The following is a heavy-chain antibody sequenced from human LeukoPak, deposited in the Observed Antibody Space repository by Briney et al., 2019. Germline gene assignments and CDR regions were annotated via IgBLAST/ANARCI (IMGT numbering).Heavy chain of an antibody. J-gene: IGHJ6*04. CDR2: ISSSGSTI. V-gene: IGHV3-11*04. Sequence: LSLTCRFSGGFINNYYWSWVRQAPGKGLEWVSYISSSGSTIYYADSVKGRFTISRDNAKNSLYLQMNSLRAEDTAVYYCAELGITMIGGVWGKGTTVTISS. D-gene: IGHD3-10*02. CDR1: GGFINNYY. CDR3: AELGITMIGGV.